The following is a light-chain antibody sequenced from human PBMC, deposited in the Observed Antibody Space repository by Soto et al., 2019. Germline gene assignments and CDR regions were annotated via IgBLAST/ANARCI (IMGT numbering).Light chain of an antibody. CDR2: AAS. CDR1: PGISNY. V-gene: IGKV1-27*01. Sequence: DIQMTPSPSSLSASVGDRVTITCRASPGISNYLAWYQQKPGKVPKLLIYAASTLQSGVPSRFSGSGSGTDFTLTISSLQPEDVATYYCQKYNTSPWTFGQGTKVEIK. CDR3: QKYNTSPWT. J-gene: IGKJ1*01.